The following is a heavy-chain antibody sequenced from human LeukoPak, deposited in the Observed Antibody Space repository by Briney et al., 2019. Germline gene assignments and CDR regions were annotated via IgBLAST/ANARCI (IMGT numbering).Heavy chain of an antibody. D-gene: IGHD2/OR15-2a*01. J-gene: IGHJ4*02. Sequence: GGSLRLSCAASGNYWMHWVRQAPGKGLVWVSHINSDGSWTSYADSVKGRFTISKDNAKNTVYLQMNSLRAEDTAVYYCVSFFETYWGRGTLVTVSS. V-gene: IGHV3-74*01. CDR2: INSDGSWT. CDR1: GNYW. CDR3: VSFFETY.